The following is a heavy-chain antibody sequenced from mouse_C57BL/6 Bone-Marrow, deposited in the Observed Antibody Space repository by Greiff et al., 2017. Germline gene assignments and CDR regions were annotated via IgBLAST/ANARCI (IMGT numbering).Heavy chain of an antibody. CDR1: GYTFTTYP. CDR2: FHPYNDDT. J-gene: IGHJ2*01. CDR3: ARSSTFFYYFDY. D-gene: IGHD5-1*01. Sequence: QVHVTQSGAELLKPGASVKMSCKASGYTFTTYPIEWMKQNHGKSLEWIGNFHPYNDDTKYNEKFKGKATLTVEKSSNTVYLELSRLTSDDSAVYYCARSSTFFYYFDYWGQGTTLTVSS. V-gene: IGHV1-47*01.